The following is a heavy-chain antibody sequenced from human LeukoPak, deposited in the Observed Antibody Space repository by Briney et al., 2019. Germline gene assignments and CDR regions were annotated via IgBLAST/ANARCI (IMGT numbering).Heavy chain of an antibody. CDR3: ARGVVGDDSSGYYSGFRQNWFDP. V-gene: IGHV1-8*01. Sequence: ASVKVSCKASGYTFTSYDINWVRQATGQGLEWMGWMNPNSGNTGYAQKFQGRVTMTRNTSISTAYMELSSLRSEDTAVYYCARGVVGDDSSGYYSGFRQNWFDPWGQGTLVTVSS. D-gene: IGHD3-22*01. J-gene: IGHJ5*02. CDR1: GYTFTSYD. CDR2: MNPNSGNT.